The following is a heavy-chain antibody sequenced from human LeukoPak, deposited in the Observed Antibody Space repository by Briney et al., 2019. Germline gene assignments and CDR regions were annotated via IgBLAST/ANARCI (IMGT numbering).Heavy chain of an antibody. CDR2: ISYSGST. CDR1: GGSISSSSHY. Sequence: NPSETLSLTCTVSGGSISSSSHYWGWIRQPPGKGLEWIGSISYSGSTYYNPSLKSRVTISVDTSKNQFALKLSSVTAADTAMYYCARHASVDSSSRGVHYWGQGTLVTVSS. CDR3: ARHASVDSSSRGVHY. D-gene: IGHD6-6*01. V-gene: IGHV4-39*01. J-gene: IGHJ4*02.